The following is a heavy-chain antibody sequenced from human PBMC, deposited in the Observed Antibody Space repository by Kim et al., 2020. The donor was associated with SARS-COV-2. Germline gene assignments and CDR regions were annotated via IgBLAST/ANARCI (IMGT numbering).Heavy chain of an antibody. Sequence: SETLSLTCTVSGGSISSSSYYWGWIRQPPGKGLEWIGSIYYSGSTYYNPSLKSRVTISVDTSKNQFSLKLSSVTAADTAVYYCARRRHSNYPSYYYYGMDVWGQGTTVTVSS. CDR3: ARRRHSNYPSYYYYGMDV. D-gene: IGHD4-4*01. CDR1: GGSISSSSYY. CDR2: IYYSGST. V-gene: IGHV4-39*01. J-gene: IGHJ6*02.